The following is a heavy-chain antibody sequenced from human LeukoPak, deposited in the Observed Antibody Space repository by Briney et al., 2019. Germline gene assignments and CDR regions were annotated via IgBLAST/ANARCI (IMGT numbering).Heavy chain of an antibody. V-gene: IGHV4-39*01. Sequence: PSETLSLTCTVSGGSISSSSYSWGWIRQPPGKGLEWIGSIYYSGSTYYNPSLKSRVTISVDTSKNQFSLKLSSVTAADTAVYYCARGTPTVTMIVVVMPPYYYYGMDVWGQGTTVTVSS. CDR3: ARGTPTVTMIVVVMPPYYYYGMDV. D-gene: IGHD3-22*01. CDR1: GGSISSSSYS. CDR2: IYYSGST. J-gene: IGHJ6*02.